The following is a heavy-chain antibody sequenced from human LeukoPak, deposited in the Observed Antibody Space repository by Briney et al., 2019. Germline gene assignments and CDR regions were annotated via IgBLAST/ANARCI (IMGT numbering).Heavy chain of an antibody. J-gene: IGHJ4*02. Sequence: PGGSLRLSCAASGFTFSSYSMSWVRQAPGKGLEWVSVIYSGGSTYYADSVKGRFTISRDNSKNTLYLQMNSLRAEDTAVYYCAKHSGWYHPYFDYWGQGTLVTVSS. CDR2: IYSGGST. CDR3: AKHSGWYHPYFDY. V-gene: IGHV3-66*04. CDR1: GFTFSSYS. D-gene: IGHD6-19*01.